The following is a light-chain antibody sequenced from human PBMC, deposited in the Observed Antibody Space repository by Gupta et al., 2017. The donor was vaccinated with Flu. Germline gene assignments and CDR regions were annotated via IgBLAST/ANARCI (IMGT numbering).Light chain of an antibody. J-gene: IGLJ2*01. Sequence: QSVLTQPPSVSRPPGQRVTISCTGSSSNFGVGYDVPWYQQLPGTAPKLIIYDTNIRHPGGPDRFSGSESGTSAALAITGLQAEDEADYYCQSYDSSRGGRVVFGGGTKLNVL. V-gene: IGLV1-40*01. CDR1: SSNFGVGYD. CDR2: DTN. CDR3: QSYDSSRGGRVV.